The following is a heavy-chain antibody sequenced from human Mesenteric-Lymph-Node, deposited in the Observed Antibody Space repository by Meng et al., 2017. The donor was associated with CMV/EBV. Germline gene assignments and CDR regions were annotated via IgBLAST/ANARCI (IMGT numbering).Heavy chain of an antibody. CDR1: GFSPTTNGVG. CDR2: IYWDDDK. V-gene: IGHV2-5*02. D-gene: IGHD3-10*01. CDR3: ARTYYYGSGNSNFDY. Sequence: GFSPTTNGVGVGWLRQPPGKALEWLAVIYWDDDKRYTPSLNSRLTITKDTSNNQVVLTMTNMDPVDTATYYCARTYYYGSGNSNFDYWGQGTLVTVSS. J-gene: IGHJ4*02.